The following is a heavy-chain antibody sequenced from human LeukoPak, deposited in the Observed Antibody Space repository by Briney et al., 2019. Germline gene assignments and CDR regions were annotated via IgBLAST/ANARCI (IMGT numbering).Heavy chain of an antibody. D-gene: IGHD1-26*01. CDR2: IWFDGSIK. Sequence: GRSLRLSCATSGFSFSSYGMHWVRQAPGKGLEWVAVIWFDGSIKYYAESVRGRFTISRDNARSSLYLQMDSLRAEDTAVYFCAREIIGGASFLDYWGQGTLVTASS. V-gene: IGHV3-33*01. J-gene: IGHJ4*02. CDR1: GFSFSSYG. CDR3: AREIIGGASFLDY.